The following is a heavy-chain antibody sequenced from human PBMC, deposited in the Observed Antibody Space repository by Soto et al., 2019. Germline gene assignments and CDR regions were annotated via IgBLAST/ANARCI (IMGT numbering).Heavy chain of an antibody. Sequence: GIEGPSETLSLTCTVSGGSISSGDYYWSWIRQPPGKGLEWIGYIYYSGSTYYNPSLKSRVTISLDTSKNQFSLKLSSVTAADTAVYYCARVWRYGDYKFDYWGQGTLVTVSS. CDR2: IYYSGST. V-gene: IGHV4-30-4*01. CDR1: GGSISSGDYY. D-gene: IGHD4-17*01. CDR3: ARVWRYGDYKFDY. J-gene: IGHJ4*02.